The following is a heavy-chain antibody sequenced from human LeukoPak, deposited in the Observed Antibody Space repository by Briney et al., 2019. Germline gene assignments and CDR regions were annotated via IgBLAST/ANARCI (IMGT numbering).Heavy chain of an antibody. D-gene: IGHD1-1*01. CDR1: GFTFSGYS. CDR3: ARDSIQLWPNAIDF. J-gene: IGHJ4*02. Sequence: GGSLRLSCATSGFTFSGYSMNWVHQAPGKGLEWTSYISSSSINIHYGDSVKGRFTISRDNAENSLYLQMNSLRAEDTAVYYCARDSIQLWPNAIDFWGQGTLVTVSS. V-gene: IGHV3-48*01. CDR2: ISSSSINI.